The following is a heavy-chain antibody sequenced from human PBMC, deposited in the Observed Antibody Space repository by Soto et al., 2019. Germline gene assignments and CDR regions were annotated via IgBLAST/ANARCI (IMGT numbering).Heavy chain of an antibody. Sequence: QLQLQESGPGLVKPSETLSLTCTVSGGSISSSSYYWGWIRQPPGKGLEWIGSIYYSGSTYYNPSLKSRVTISVDTSKNQFSLKLSSVTAADTAVYYCARHTPSSWFHYYFDYWGQGTLVTVSS. D-gene: IGHD6-13*01. CDR3: ARHTPSSWFHYYFDY. J-gene: IGHJ4*02. CDR1: GGSISSSSYY. CDR2: IYYSGST. V-gene: IGHV4-39*01.